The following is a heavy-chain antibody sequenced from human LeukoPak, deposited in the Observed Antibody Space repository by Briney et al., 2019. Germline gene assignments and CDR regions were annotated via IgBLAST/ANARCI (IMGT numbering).Heavy chain of an antibody. Sequence: GGSLRLSCAASGFTVSSNYMTWVRQAPGKGLEWVSVIYSGDSTYYADSVKGRFTISRDNSKNTLYLQMNSLRAEDTAVYYCARSSDYSDLDYWGQGTLVTVSS. CDR2: IYSGDST. V-gene: IGHV3-53*01. CDR1: GFTVSSNY. J-gene: IGHJ4*02. CDR3: ARSSDYSDLDY. D-gene: IGHD4-17*01.